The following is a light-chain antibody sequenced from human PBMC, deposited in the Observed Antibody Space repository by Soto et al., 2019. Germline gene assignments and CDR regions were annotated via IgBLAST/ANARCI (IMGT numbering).Light chain of an antibody. Sequence: EIVMTQSPATLSVSPGERATLSCRASQNILSNLAWYQQKPGQAPRLLIYGASTRATGIPARFSGSGSGTEFTLTISSLQSEDFEIYYFQQYNNWPITFGQGTRLEIK. CDR1: QNILSN. V-gene: IGKV3-15*01. CDR3: QQYNNWPIT. CDR2: GAS. J-gene: IGKJ5*01.